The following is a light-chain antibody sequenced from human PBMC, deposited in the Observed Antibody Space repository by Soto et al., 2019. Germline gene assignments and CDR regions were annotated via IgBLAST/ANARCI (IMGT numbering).Light chain of an antibody. CDR3: LQTYSPPLT. Sequence: DIQMTQSPSSLSASVGDRVTITCRASQRISAYLNWYQQKPGEAPKLLIFDVSVLESGLQSRFSGSGSETDFTLSITSLQPDDFATYYCLQTYSPPLTFGPGTTVDFK. J-gene: IGKJ3*01. CDR1: QRISAY. CDR2: DVS. V-gene: IGKV1-39*01.